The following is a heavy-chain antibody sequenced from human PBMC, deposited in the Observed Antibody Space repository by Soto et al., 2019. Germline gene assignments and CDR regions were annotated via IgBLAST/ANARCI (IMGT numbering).Heavy chain of an antibody. V-gene: IGHV2-70*01. CDR1: AFSLSSSGMG. Sequence: GSGPTKVNPIQTVTLTCTVSAFSLSSSGMGVRRIRQPPGKAMEWLAIIDWDDDKYYTTVLKPRLSISKYTSKNQVVLTMTNMDPVDTATYYCARSYGPRAFDIWGQGTMVTVSS. CDR2: IDWDDDK. J-gene: IGHJ3*02. CDR3: ARSYGPRAFDI. D-gene: IGHD5-18*01.